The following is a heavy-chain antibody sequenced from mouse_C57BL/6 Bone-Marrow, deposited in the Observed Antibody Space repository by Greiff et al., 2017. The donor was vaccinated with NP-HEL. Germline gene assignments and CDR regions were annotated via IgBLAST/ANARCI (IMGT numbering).Heavy chain of an antibody. D-gene: IGHD2-3*01. Sequence: DVHLVESGGGLVKPGGSLKLSCAASGFTFSDYGMHWVRQAPEKGLEWVAYISSGSSTIYYADTVKGRFTISRDNAKNTLFLQMTSLRSEDTAMYYCASFDGYYWYFDVWGTGTTVTVSS. CDR1: GFTFSDYG. CDR3: ASFDGYYWYFDV. J-gene: IGHJ1*03. V-gene: IGHV5-17*01. CDR2: ISSGSSTI.